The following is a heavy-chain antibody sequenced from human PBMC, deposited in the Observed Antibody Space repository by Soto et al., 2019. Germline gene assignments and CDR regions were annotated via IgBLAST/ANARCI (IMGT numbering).Heavy chain of an antibody. Sequence: QVQLVQSGAEVQKPGASVKVSCKTSGYTFTSFGISWVRPAPGQGLEWMAWISTYNDNTKFAKRLQGRVTLSTDTSSSTVYMELRSLRSDDKTVYYCAIDRIVAVPAGNDVFDFWGQGTMVTVSS. CDR3: AIDRIVAVPAGNDVFDF. CDR2: ISTYNDNT. V-gene: IGHV1-18*01. D-gene: IGHD2-2*01. CDR1: GYTFTSFG. J-gene: IGHJ3*01.